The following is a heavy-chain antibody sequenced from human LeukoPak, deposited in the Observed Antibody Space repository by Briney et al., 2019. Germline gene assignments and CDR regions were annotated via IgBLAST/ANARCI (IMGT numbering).Heavy chain of an antibody. Sequence: GGSLRLSCAASGFTFSSYSMNWVRQAPGKGPEWVSYISSSSSTIYYADSVKGRFTISRDNAKNSLYLQMNSLRAEDTAVYYCARDSRSYYYDSSGETRREYYFDYWGQGTLVTVSS. CDR2: ISSSSSTI. CDR3: ARDSRSYYYDSSGETRREYYFDY. D-gene: IGHD3-22*01. CDR1: GFTFSSYS. J-gene: IGHJ4*02. V-gene: IGHV3-48*04.